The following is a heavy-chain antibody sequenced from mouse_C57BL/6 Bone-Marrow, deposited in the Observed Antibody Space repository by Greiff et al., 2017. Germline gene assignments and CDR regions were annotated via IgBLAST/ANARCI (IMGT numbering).Heavy chain of an antibody. J-gene: IGHJ1*03. CDR3: EDYEGYFDV. D-gene: IGHD1-1*01. CDR2: IYPRSGNT. CDR1: GYTFTSSG. Sequence: QVQLQQSGAELARPGASVKLSCKASGYTFTSSGISWVKQRTGQGLEWIGEIYPRSGNTYYNEKFKGKATLTADKSSSTAYMELRSLTSEDSAVYFCEDYEGYFDVWGTGTTVTVSS. V-gene: IGHV1-81*01.